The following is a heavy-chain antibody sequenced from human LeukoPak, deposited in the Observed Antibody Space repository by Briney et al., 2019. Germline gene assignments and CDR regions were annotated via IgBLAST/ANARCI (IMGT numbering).Heavy chain of an antibody. CDR3: AKDNSGSYSVYFDY. CDR2: ISGSGGST. D-gene: IGHD1-26*01. CDR1: GITFSSYA. J-gene: IGHJ4*02. V-gene: IGHV3-23*01. Sequence: GGSLRLSCAASGITFSSYAMSWVRQAPGKGLEWVSAISGSGGSTYYADSVKGRFTISRDNSKNTLYLQMNSLRAEDTAVYYCAKDNSGSYSVYFDYWGQGTLVTVSS.